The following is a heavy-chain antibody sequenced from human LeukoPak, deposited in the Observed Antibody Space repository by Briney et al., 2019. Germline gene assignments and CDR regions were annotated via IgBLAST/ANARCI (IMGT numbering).Heavy chain of an antibody. CDR2: ISGSGGNT. Sequence: GGSLRLSCAASGFTFSSYVMSWVRQAPGKGLEWVSAISGSGGNTYYADSVKGRFTISRDNSKNTLYLQMNSLRAEDTAVYYCAKAPPCSTSCPNCYGMDVWGQGTTVTVSS. V-gene: IGHV3-23*01. CDR3: AKAPPCSTSCPNCYGMDV. D-gene: IGHD2-2*01. J-gene: IGHJ6*02. CDR1: GFTFSSYV.